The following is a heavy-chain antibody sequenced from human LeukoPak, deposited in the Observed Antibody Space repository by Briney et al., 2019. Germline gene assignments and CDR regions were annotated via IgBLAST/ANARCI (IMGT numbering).Heavy chain of an antibody. V-gene: IGHV4-59*01. CDR3: ARGSPVGNS. D-gene: IGHD1-14*01. Sequence: PSETLSLTCTVSGASMTSDYWSWIRQPPGKGLEWIGYVYHSGTIHYSPSLESRVTISMDKSKNQFSLKLRSVTAADTAVYYCARGSPVGNSWGQGTLVTVSS. J-gene: IGHJ4*02. CDR2: VYHSGTI. CDR1: GASMTSDY.